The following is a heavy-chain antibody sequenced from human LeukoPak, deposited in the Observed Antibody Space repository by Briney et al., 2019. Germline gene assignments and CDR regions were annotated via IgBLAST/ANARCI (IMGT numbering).Heavy chain of an antibody. Sequence: SEILSLTRTVSGGSISSYYWSCIRQPPGKGLEWIGYIYYSGSTNYNPSLKSRVTISVDTSKNQFSLKLSSVTAADTAVYYCARDVSSYSGSYYFDYWGQGTLVTVSS. CDR2: IYYSGST. V-gene: IGHV4-59*01. CDR1: GGSISSYY. D-gene: IGHD1-26*01. CDR3: ARDVSSYSGSYYFDY. J-gene: IGHJ4*02.